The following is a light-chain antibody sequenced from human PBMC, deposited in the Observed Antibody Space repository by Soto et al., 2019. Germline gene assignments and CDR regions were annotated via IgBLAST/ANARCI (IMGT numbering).Light chain of an antibody. CDR3: QQFDIYSST. CDR2: KAS. CDR1: QSISNW. J-gene: IGKJ2*01. Sequence: DIQMTQSPSTLSASVGDRVTITCRASQSISNWLAWYQQKPGKAPKLLIYKASILESGVPSRFSGRGSETEFTLSINSLQPDDFATYYCQQFDIYSSTFGQGTRLEIK. V-gene: IGKV1-5*03.